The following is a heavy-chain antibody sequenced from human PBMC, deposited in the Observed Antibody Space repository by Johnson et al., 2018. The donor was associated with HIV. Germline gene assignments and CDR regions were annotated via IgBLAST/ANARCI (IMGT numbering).Heavy chain of an antibody. CDR2: IRYDGSEM. CDR1: GFTFSSYG. J-gene: IGHJ3*02. D-gene: IGHD1-26*01. Sequence: VQLVESGGGVVQPGGSLRLSCAASGFTFSSYGMHWVRQAPGKGLEWVAFIRYDGSEMYYVDSVKGRFTISRDNANHSLYVQMNSLRAEDTAVYYCAKAEQDSGSYEADAFDIWGQGTMVTVSS. V-gene: IGHV3-30*02. CDR3: AKAEQDSGSYEADAFDI.